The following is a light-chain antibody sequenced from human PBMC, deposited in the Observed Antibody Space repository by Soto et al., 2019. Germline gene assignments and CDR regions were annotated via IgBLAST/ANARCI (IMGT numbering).Light chain of an antibody. V-gene: IGKV3-11*01. CDR1: QSVSDY. CDR2: GAS. CDR3: QQRCNWPGVT. Sequence: EIVLTQYPATLSLSPGERATLSCRASQSVSDYLAWYQQKPGQAPRLLIYGASNRATGIPARFSGSGFGTDFTLTISSQEPEDFAVYYCQQRCNWPGVTVGAGTKVDI. J-gene: IGKJ3*01.